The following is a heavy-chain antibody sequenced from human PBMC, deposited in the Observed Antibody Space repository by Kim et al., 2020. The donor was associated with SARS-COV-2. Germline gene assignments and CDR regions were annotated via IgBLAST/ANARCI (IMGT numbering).Heavy chain of an antibody. D-gene: IGHD4-4*01. V-gene: IGHV3-9*01. Sequence: VKDRFTISRDNAKNTLYLQMNSLSTDDTALYYCAKDTYSNYETGRGWFDPWGQGTLVTVSS. J-gene: IGHJ5*02. CDR3: AKDTYSNYETGRGWFDP.